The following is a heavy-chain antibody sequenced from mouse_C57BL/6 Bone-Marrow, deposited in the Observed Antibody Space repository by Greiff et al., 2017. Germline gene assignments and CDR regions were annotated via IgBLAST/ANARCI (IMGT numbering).Heavy chain of an antibody. CDR2: INPNDGTT. D-gene: IGHD2-4*01. J-gene: IGHJ4*01. Sequence: EVQLQQSGPELVKPGASVKISCKASGYSFTDYNMNWVQQSNGKSLEWIGVINPNDGTTSYNQKFKGKATLTVDPSSSTAYMQLNSLTSEDSAVYYCARDYECDYAIDNGGQGTSVTVSS. V-gene: IGHV1-39*01. CDR1: GYSFTDYN. CDR3: ARDYECDYAIDN.